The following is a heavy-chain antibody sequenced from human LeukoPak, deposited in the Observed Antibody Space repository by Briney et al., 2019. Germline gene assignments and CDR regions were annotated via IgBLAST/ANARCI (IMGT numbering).Heavy chain of an antibody. Sequence: ASVKVSCKASGYSFDRYGISWVRQAPGQGLEWLGWIGAFNSNTNYAQNLQGRVTMTADTSTTTAYMELRSLSSDDTAVYYCARDFLSYDGSENHFEDTFDIWGQGTMVTVSS. CDR1: GYSFDRYG. J-gene: IGHJ3*02. V-gene: IGHV1-18*01. D-gene: IGHD3-22*01. CDR3: ARDFLSYDGSENHFEDTFDI. CDR2: IGAFNSNT.